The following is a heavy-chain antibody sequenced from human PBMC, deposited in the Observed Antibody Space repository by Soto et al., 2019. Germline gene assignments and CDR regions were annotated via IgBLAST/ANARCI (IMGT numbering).Heavy chain of an antibody. CDR1: GFTFSSYW. D-gene: IGHD6-19*01. J-gene: IGHJ4*02. Sequence: PGRSLRLSCAASGFTFSSYWMSWVRQAPGKGLEWVANIKQDGSEKYYVDSVKGRFTISRDNAKNSLYLQMNSLRAEDTAVYYCARFSGYSSGWANRYYFDYWCKRTLVTVSS. CDR3: ARFSGYSSGWANRYYFDY. V-gene: IGHV3-7*01. CDR2: IKQDGSEK.